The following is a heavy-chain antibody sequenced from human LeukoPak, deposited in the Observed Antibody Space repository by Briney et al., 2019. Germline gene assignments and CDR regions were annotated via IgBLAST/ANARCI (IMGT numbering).Heavy chain of an antibody. CDR1: GFTVTTYE. Sequence: PGGSLRLSCVASGFTVTTYEMNWVRQAPGKGLEWVANIRSRGSTTHYADSVKGRFTIYRDNAKRSLFLQMNSLRVEDTAVYYCARDRGLPPTVAPQNYYGMDVWGQGTTVTVAS. D-gene: IGHD3/OR15-3a*01. CDR3: ARDRGLPPTVAPQNYYGMDV. V-gene: IGHV3-48*03. CDR2: IRSRGSTT. J-gene: IGHJ6*02.